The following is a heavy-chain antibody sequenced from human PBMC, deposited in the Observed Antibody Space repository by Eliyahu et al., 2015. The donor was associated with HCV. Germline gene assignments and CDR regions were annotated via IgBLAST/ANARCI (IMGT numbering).Heavy chain of an antibody. CDR2: VSLSGST. Sequence: QVQLQESGPGLVKPSETLSLTCSVSGTSFSSYYWSWIRQSPGKALEWIGFVSLSGSTNYSPSLNSRVTITLDTSKSQFSLEMTSVTAADTAVYYCARRMGGGPYWGYLDFWGQGALVTVTS. V-gene: IGHV4-59*01. D-gene: IGHD7-27*01. CDR3: ARRMGGGPYWGYLDF. CDR1: GTSFSSYY. J-gene: IGHJ4*02.